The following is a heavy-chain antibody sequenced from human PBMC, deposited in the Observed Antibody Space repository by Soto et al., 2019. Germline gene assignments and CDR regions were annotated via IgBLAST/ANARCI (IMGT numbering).Heavy chain of an antibody. CDR2: ISYDGSNK. V-gene: IGHV3-30*18. Sequence: GGSLRLSCAASGFTFSSYGMHWVRQAPGKGLEWVAVISYDGSNKYYADSVKGRFTISRDNSKNTLYLQMNSLRAEDTAVYYCAKEYRQVGATTGIFHWGQGTLVTVSS. D-gene: IGHD1-26*01. J-gene: IGHJ4*02. CDR3: AKEYRQVGATTGIFH. CDR1: GFTFSSYG.